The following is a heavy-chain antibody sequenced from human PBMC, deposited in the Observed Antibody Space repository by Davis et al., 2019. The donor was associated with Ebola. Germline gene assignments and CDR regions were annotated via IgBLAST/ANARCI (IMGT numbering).Heavy chain of an antibody. CDR1: GGTFSSYA. Sequence: SVKVSCKASGGTFSSYAISWVRQAPGQGLEWMGGIIPIFGTANYAQKFQGRVTITADESTSTAYMELSSLRSEDTAVYYCARAQRITIFGVVRYYYGMDVWGQGTTVTVSS. CDR2: IIPIFGTA. CDR3: ARAQRITIFGVVRYYYGMDV. V-gene: IGHV1-69*13. J-gene: IGHJ6*02. D-gene: IGHD3-3*01.